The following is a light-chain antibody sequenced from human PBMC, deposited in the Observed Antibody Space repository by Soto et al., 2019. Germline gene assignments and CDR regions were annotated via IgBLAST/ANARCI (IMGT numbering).Light chain of an antibody. Sequence: QSVLTQPASVSGSPGQSITISCTGTSSDVGGYNYVSWYQQHPGKAPKLMIYDVSKRPSGVPYRFSGSKSGNAASLTVSGLQGEDEADYYCSSYAGSSWVFGGGTKVTVL. CDR3: SSYAGSSWV. CDR1: SSDVGGYNY. V-gene: IGLV2-8*01. CDR2: DVS. J-gene: IGLJ3*02.